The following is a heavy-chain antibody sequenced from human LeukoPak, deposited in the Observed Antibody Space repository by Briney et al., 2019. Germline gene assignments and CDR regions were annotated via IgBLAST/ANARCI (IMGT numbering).Heavy chain of an antibody. CDR3: ARLYSSYDSEVDY. CDR2: IYHSGST. D-gene: IGHD5-12*01. CDR1: GGSISSGGYS. V-gene: IGHV4-30-2*01. Sequence: PSETLSLTCAVSGGSISSGGYSWSWIRQPPGKGLEWIGYIYHSGSTYYNPSLKSRVTISVDRSKNQLSLKLSSVTAADTAVYYCARLYSSYDSEVDYWGQGTLVTVSS. J-gene: IGHJ4*02.